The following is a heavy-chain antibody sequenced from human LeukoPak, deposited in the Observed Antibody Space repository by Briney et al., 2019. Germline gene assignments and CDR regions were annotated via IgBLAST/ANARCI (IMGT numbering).Heavy chain of an antibody. J-gene: IGHJ4*02. CDR1: GFSFSTFV. CDR2: IKSKTDGGTT. D-gene: IGHD3-22*01. Sequence: GGSLRLSCAASGFSFSTFVMHWVRQAPGKGLEWVGRIKSKTDGGTTDYAAPVKGRFTLSRDDSKDTLYLQMSSLKTEDTAVYYCTTNYYDTSGYHSFDYWGQGTLVTVSS. V-gene: IGHV3-15*07. CDR3: TTNYYDTSGYHSFDY.